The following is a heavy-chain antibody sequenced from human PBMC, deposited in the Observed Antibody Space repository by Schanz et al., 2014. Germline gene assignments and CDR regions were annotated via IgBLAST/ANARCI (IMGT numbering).Heavy chain of an antibody. CDR2: IIPIHGIV. J-gene: IGHJ5*02. CDR1: GGTFSTYP. CDR3: AREVGLYDRGWFDP. V-gene: IGHV1-69*04. D-gene: IGHD3-22*01. Sequence: QVQLVQSGAEVKKPGSSMKVSCQASGGTFSTYPINWLRQAPGQGLEWMGRIIPIHGIVNYAQRFQDRVRITADKSTSTAYMELSSLRSDDTAVYYCAREVGLYDRGWFDPWGQGTLVTVSS.